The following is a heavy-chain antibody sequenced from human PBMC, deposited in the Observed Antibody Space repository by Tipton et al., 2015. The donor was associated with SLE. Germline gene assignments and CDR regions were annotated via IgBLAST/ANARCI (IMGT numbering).Heavy chain of an antibody. V-gene: IGHV4-34*01. CDR1: TGSFSGYF. CDR2: INYSGTT. J-gene: IGHJ4*02. CDR3: ARRLRYCSSTSCPPSGFDY. Sequence: GLVKPSETLSLTCAASTGSFSGYFWTWIRQPPGKGLEWIGEINYSGTTNYNPSLKSRLTMSIDTSKNQFSLKLSSVTAADTAVYYCARRLRYCSSTSCPPSGFDYWGQGTLVTVSS. D-gene: IGHD2-2*01.